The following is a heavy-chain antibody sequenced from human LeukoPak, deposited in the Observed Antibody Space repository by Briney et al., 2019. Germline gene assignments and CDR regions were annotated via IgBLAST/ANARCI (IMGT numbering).Heavy chain of an antibody. CDR1: GYTFTGYY. CDR2: MNPNSGNT. J-gene: IGHJ4*02. CDR3: ARGPSGNFDY. D-gene: IGHD1-1*01. V-gene: IGHV1-8*02. Sequence: ASVKVSCKASGYTFTGYYMHWVRQATGQGLEWMGWMNPNSGNTGYAQKFQGRVTMTRNTSISTAYMELSSLRSEDTAVYYCARGPSGNFDYWGQGTLVTVSS.